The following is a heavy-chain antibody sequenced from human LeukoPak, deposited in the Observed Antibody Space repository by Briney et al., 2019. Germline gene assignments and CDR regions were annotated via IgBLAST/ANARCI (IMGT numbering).Heavy chain of an antibody. V-gene: IGHV1-18*01. Sequence: ASVKVSCKASGYTFTSYGISWVRQAPGQGLEWMGWISAYNGNTNYAQKLQGRVTMTTDTSTSTAYMELSRLRSDDTAVYYCARDPTYDYVWADWGQGTLVTVSS. D-gene: IGHD3-16*01. CDR3: ARDPTYDYVWAD. CDR1: GYTFTSYG. CDR2: ISAYNGNT. J-gene: IGHJ4*02.